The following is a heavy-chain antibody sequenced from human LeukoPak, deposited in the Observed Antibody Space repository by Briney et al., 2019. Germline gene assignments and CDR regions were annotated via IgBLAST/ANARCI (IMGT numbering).Heavy chain of an antibody. CDR2: IYYSGST. CDR3: ARHDGDFWSGYSVY. Sequence: SETLSLTCTVSGGSISSSSYYWGWIRQPPGKGLEWIGGIYYSGSTYYNPSLKSRVTISVDTSKNQFSLELSSVTAADTAVYYCARHDGDFWSGYSVYWGQGTLVTVSS. CDR1: GGSISSSSYY. D-gene: IGHD3-3*01. J-gene: IGHJ4*02. V-gene: IGHV4-39*01.